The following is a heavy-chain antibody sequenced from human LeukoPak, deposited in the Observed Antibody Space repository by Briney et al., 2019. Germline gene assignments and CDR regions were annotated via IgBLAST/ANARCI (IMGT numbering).Heavy chain of an antibody. V-gene: IGHV3-11*04. J-gene: IGHJ4*02. CDR1: GFILSDYY. CDR3: AREDGSGFDY. Sequence: GGSLRLSCAASGFILSDYYMSWIRQAPGKGLEWVAYISTNDRTTYYADSVKGRFTISRDNAKNSLYLQMNSLRAEDTAVYYCAREDGSGFDYWGQGTLVTVSS. D-gene: IGHD3-22*01. CDR2: ISTNDRTT.